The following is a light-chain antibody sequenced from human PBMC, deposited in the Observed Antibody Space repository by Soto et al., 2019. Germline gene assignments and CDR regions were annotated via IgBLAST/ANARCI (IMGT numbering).Light chain of an antibody. CDR3: CSYGGTTTIYV. CDR2: DVS. CDR1: GSDVGNNNL. J-gene: IGLJ1*01. V-gene: IGLV2-23*02. Sequence: QSVLTQPAAVSGSPGQSITISCSGTGSDVGNNNLVSWYQQHPGKAPKVMIYDVSKRPSGVSNRCSGSKSGNTASLTISGLQAEDEADYYCCSYGGTTTIYVFGTGTKVTVL.